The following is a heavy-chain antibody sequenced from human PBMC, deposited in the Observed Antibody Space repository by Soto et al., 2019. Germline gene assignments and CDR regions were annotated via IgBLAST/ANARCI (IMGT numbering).Heavy chain of an antibody. CDR1: GDSVPGNSAA. CDR2: TYYRSKWYN. CDR3: AREEPGIAAAGTGTPGGNWFDP. V-gene: IGHV6-1*01. J-gene: IGHJ5*02. Sequence: SQTLSLTCAISGDSVPGNSAACNWIRQSPSRGLEWLGRTYYRSKWYNDYAVSVKSRITLTPHTSKNQFSLQLNSVTPEDTAVYYCAREEPGIAAAGTGTPGGNWFDPWGQGTLVTLSS. D-gene: IGHD6-13*01.